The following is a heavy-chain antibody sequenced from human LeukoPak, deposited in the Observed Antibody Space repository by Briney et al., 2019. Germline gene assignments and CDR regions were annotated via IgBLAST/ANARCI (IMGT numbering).Heavy chain of an antibody. CDR2: ISAYNGNT. Sequence: ASVKVSCKASGYTFTSYGISWVRQAPGQGLEWMGWISAYNGNTNYAQKLQGRVTITADKSTSTAYMELSSLRSEDTAVYYCARGYGTVTLPGPLDYWGQGTLVTVSS. CDR1: GYTFTSYG. J-gene: IGHJ4*02. D-gene: IGHD4-17*01. V-gene: IGHV1-18*01. CDR3: ARGYGTVTLPGPLDY.